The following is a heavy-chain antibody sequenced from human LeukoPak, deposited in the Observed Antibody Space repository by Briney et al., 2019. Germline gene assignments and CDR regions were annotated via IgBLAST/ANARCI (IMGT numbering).Heavy chain of an antibody. CDR2: INQDGSEK. Sequence: GGSLRLACVASGFTFSNYWMSWVRQAPGKGLERVANINQDGSEKYSVDSVKGRFTFSRDNAKDSLFLQMNSLRADDTAVYYCARDDSSGYYYFDNWGQGTLVTVSS. V-gene: IGHV3-7*01. D-gene: IGHD3-22*01. CDR3: ARDDSSGYYYFDN. J-gene: IGHJ4*02. CDR1: GFTFSNYW.